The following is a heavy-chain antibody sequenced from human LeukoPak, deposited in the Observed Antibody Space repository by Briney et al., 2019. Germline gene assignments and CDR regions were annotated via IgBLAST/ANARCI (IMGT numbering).Heavy chain of an antibody. CDR3: ARDPLGYSYGQRTNYFDY. J-gene: IGHJ4*02. CDR2: IIPILGIA. V-gene: IGHV1-69*04. Sequence: SVKVSCKASGGTFSSYTISWVRQAPGQGLEWMGRIIPILGIANYAQKFQGRVTITADKSTSTAYMELSSLRSEDTAVYYCARDPLGYSYGQRTNYFDYWGQGTLVTVSS. CDR1: GGTFSSYT. D-gene: IGHD5-18*01.